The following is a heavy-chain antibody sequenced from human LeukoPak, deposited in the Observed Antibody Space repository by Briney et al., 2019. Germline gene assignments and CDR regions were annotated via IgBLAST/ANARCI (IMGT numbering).Heavy chain of an antibody. CDR1: GFTFSSYE. Sequence: GGSLRLSCAVSGFTFSSYEMNWVRQAPGKGLEWVSYISSRGTTIYYADSVKGRFTISRDNGKNSLYLQMNSLRAEDTAVYYCARDHYYDSSGNYYGGYYFDYWGQGTLVTVSS. CDR2: ISSRGTTI. J-gene: IGHJ4*02. CDR3: ARDHYYDSSGNYYGGYYFDY. V-gene: IGHV3-48*03. D-gene: IGHD3-22*01.